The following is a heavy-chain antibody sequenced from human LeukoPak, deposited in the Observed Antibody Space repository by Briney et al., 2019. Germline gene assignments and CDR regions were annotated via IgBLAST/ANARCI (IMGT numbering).Heavy chain of an antibody. V-gene: IGHV4-59*08. J-gene: IGHJ5*02. Sequence: SETLSLTCRVSGASVSNYYWSWIRQSPGKGLEWIGFFHYSGSTNYNPSLNSRVTTSIDTSMNQLSLTLVSVTAADTAVYYCARLHKAPTRLNSGGYYSTTPWGQGTLVTVSS. D-gene: IGHD3-22*01. CDR2: FHYSGST. CDR1: GASVSNYY. CDR3: ARLHKAPTRLNSGGYYSTTP.